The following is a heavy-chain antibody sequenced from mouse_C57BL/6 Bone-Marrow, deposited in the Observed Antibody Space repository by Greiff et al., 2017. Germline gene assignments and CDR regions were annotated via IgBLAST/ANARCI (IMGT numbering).Heavy chain of an antibody. D-gene: IGHD2-4*01. V-gene: IGHV1-82*01. CDR1: GYAFSSSW. CDR2: IYPGDGDT. CDR3: ARGGYYDYLAWFAY. J-gene: IGHJ3*01. Sequence: QVQLQQSGPELVKPGASVKISCKASGYAFSSSWMNWVKQRPGTGLEWIGRIYPGDGDTNYNGKFKGKATLTADKSSSTAYMQLSSLTSEDSAVYFCARGGYYDYLAWFAYWGQGTLVTVSA.